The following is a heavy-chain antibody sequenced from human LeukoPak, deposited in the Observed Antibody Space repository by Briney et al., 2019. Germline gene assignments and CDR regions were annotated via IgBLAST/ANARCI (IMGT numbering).Heavy chain of an antibody. CDR1: GGTFSSYA. D-gene: IGHD3-3*01. CDR2: INPNSGGT. V-gene: IGHV1-2*02. CDR3: ARDRTIFGVVIIGHDAFDI. J-gene: IGHJ3*02. Sequence: ASVKVSCKASGGTFSSYAISWVRQAPGQGLEWMGWINPNSGGTNYAQKFQGRVTMTRDTSISTAYMELSRLRSDDTAVYYCARDRTIFGVVIIGHDAFDIWGQGTMVTVSS.